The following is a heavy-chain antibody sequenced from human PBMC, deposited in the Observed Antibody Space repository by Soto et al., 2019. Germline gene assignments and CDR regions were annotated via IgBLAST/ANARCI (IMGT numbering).Heavy chain of an antibody. V-gene: IGHV3-30-3*01. CDR1: GFTFSSYA. CDR3: ARSIAVAVCFAY. CDR2: ISYDGSNK. J-gene: IGHJ4*02. D-gene: IGHD6-19*01. Sequence: PGGSLRLSCGASGFTFSSYAIHWVRQATGKGLGWVAVISYDGSNKYYADSVKGRFTISRDNSKNTLYLQMNSLRAEDTAVYYCARSIAVAVCFAYWGQGTLVTVSS.